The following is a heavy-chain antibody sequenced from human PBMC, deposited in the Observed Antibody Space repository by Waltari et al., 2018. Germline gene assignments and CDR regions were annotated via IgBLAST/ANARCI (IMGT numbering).Heavy chain of an antibody. V-gene: IGHV3-33*01. CDR3: ARDFASTYFFDY. J-gene: IGHJ4*02. CDR2: IWYDGRYE. CDR1: GFDFRGYV. Sequence: QVQLVESGGGVVQPGRSLRLSCAASGFDFRGYVMHWVRQAPGKGLEWVACIWYDGRYEYYADSVKCRFTISRDNSKDTLYLQMNSLRAEDTAVYYCARDFASTYFFDYWGQGTLVTVSS.